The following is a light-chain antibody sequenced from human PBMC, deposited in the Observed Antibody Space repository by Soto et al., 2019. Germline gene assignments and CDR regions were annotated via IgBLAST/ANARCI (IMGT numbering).Light chain of an antibody. Sequence: EIVLTQAPATLSLSPGERATLSCRASQSVGRLLAWYQQKPGQSPRLLIHDASNRATGTPARFSGSGSGTDFTLNISSLEPEDFAFYYCQQRASWPPITFGQGTRLEIK. CDR2: DAS. CDR3: QQRASWPPIT. J-gene: IGKJ5*01. CDR1: QSVGRL. V-gene: IGKV3-11*01.